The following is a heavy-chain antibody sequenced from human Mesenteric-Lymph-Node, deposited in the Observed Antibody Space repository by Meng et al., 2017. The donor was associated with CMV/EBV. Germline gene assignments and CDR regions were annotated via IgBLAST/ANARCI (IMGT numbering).Heavy chain of an antibody. J-gene: IGHJ3*02. V-gene: IGHV1-2*02. CDR1: GFTFTSSA. Sequence: ASVKVSCKASGFTFTSSAVQWVRQARGQRLEWIGWINPNSGGTNYAQKFQGRVTMTRDTSISTAYMELSRLRSDDTAVYYCARERGGVRGYSYGYSGGAFDIWGQGTMVTVSS. CDR3: ARERGGVRGYSYGYSGGAFDI. CDR2: INPNSGGT. D-gene: IGHD5-18*01.